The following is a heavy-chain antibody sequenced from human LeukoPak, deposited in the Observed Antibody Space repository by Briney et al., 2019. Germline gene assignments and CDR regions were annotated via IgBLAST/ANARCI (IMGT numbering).Heavy chain of an antibody. J-gene: IGHJ3*02. D-gene: IGHD3-22*01. V-gene: IGHV4-38-2*02. CDR1: GYSISSGYY. CDR3: ARGPYSYDSSGAFDI. Sequence: SETLSLTCTVSGYSISSGYYWGWIRQPPGKGLEWIGRISSSGSTNYNPSLKSRLTISVATSKNHFSLKLSSVTAADTAVYFCARGPYSYDSSGAFDIWGQGTMVTVSS. CDR2: ISSSGST.